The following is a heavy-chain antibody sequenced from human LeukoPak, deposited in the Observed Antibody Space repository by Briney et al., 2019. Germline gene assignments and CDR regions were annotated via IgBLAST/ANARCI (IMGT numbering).Heavy chain of an antibody. J-gene: IGHJ4*02. Sequence: GESLKISGKGFGYSFTSFWIGWVRQMPGKGLEWMGIIYPGDSDTRYSPSFQGQVTISADKSISTAYLQWSSLKASDTAMYYCARQRASGSSYYFDYWGQGTLVTVSS. V-gene: IGHV5-51*01. CDR2: IYPGDSDT. CDR3: ARQRASGSSYYFDY. D-gene: IGHD1-26*01. CDR1: GYSFTSFW.